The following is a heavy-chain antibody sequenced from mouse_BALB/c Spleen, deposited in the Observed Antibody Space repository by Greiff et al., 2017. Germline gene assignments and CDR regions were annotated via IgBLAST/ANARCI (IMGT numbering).Heavy chain of an antibody. D-gene: IGHD1-2*01. CDR3: AGTYYGSLYYAMDY. V-gene: IGHV2-6-4*01. Sequence: VQLMESGPGLVAPSQSLSITCTVSGFSLSRYSVHWVRQPPGKGLEWLGMISGGGSTDYNSDIKTRLTITKDNSKSQVFLKMNSLQTDDTAMYYCAGTYYGSLYYAMDYWGQGTSVTVSS. CDR2: ISGGGST. CDR1: GFSLSRYS. J-gene: IGHJ4*01.